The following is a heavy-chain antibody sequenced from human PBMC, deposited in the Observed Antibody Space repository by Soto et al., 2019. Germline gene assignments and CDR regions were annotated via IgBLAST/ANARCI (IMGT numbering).Heavy chain of an antibody. CDR2: ISFDGSNK. J-gene: IGHJ6*02. CDR3: AKDRGYYYYGMDV. D-gene: IGHD3-10*01. Sequence: GGSLRLSCAASGLTFRNYGMHWVRQAPGKGLEWVAVISFDGSNKYYADSEKGRFTISRDNSKNTLYLQMNSLGAEDTAVYYCAKDRGYYYYGMDVWGQGTTVTVSS. V-gene: IGHV3-30*18. CDR1: GLTFRNYG.